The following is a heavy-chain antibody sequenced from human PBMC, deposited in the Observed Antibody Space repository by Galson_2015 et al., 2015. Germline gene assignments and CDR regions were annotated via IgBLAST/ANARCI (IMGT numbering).Heavy chain of an antibody. V-gene: IGHV4-34*01. D-gene: IGHD2-2*01. CDR2: INHSGST. J-gene: IGHJ4*02. Sequence: LSLTCAVYGGSFSGYYWSWIRQPPGKGLEWIGEINHSGSTNYNPSLKSRVTISVDTSKNQFSLKLSSVTAADTAVYYCAISCSSTSCFPGGSWGQGTLVTVSS. CDR1: GGSFSGYY. CDR3: AISCSSTSCFPGGS.